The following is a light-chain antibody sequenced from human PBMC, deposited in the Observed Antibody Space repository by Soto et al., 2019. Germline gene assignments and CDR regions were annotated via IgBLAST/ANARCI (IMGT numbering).Light chain of an antibody. CDR3: CSFAGSYIYV. Sequence: QSVLTQPRSVSGSPGQSVTISCTGTSSDVGGYNYVSWYQQRPGKAPKLLIYDVSKRPSGVPDRFSASKSGNTASLTISGLQADDEADYFCCSFAGSYIYVFGTGTKVTVL. CDR2: DVS. V-gene: IGLV2-11*01. CDR1: SSDVGGYNY. J-gene: IGLJ1*01.